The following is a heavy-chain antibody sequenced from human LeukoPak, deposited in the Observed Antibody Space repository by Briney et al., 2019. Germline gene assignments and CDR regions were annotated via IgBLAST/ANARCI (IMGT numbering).Heavy chain of an antibody. D-gene: IGHD3-9*01. CDR3: ARHVWLQPFDY. V-gene: IGHV4-59*08. J-gene: IGHJ4*02. Sequence: SETLSLTCSVSGGSMNSYYWSWIRQSPGKGLEWIGYIYYSGSTNYNPSLKSRVTISVDTTKNQFSLKLSSVTAADTAVYYCARHVWLQPFDYWGQGTLVTVSS. CDR1: GGSMNSYY. CDR2: IYYSGST.